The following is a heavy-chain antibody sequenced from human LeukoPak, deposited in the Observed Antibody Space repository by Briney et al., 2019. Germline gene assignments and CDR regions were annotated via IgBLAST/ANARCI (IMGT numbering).Heavy chain of an antibody. CDR2: IYYSGST. CDR3: ASRHYYDSSGPAPLVSFDI. J-gene: IGHJ3*02. V-gene: IGHV4-59*06. Sequence: SETLSLTCTVSGGSISSYYWSWIRQPPGKGLEWIGYIYYSGSTYYNPSLKSRVTISVDTSKNQFSLKLSSVTAADTAVYYCASRHYYDSSGPAPLVSFDIWGQGTMVTVSS. D-gene: IGHD3-22*01. CDR1: GGSISSYY.